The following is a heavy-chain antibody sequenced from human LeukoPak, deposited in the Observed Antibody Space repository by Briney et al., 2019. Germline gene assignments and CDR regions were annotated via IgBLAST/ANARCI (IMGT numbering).Heavy chain of an antibody. CDR1: GGSFSGCY. D-gene: IGHD3-22*01. CDR3: ARGPTPITMIVVVRRKYYFDY. V-gene: IGHV4-34*01. J-gene: IGHJ4*02. Sequence: SETLSLTCAVYGGSFSGCYWSWIRQPPGKGLEWIGEINHSGSTNYNPSLKSRVTISVDTSKNQFSLKLSSVTAADTAVYYCARGPTPITMIVVVRRKYYFDYWGQGTLVTVSS. CDR2: INHSGST.